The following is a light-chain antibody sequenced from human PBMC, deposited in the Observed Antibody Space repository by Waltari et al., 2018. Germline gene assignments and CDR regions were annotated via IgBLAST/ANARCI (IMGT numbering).Light chain of an antibody. CDR3: QHYNNYPLT. V-gene: IGKV1-5*03. Sequence: IQMTQSPSTLSASVGDRVTITCRASQTISNWLAWYQQKPGKAPEVLIYKASSLESGVPSRFSGSGSGTEFTLTISSLQPDDFATYYCQHYNNYPLTFGGGTKVEIK. J-gene: IGKJ4*01. CDR1: QTISNW. CDR2: KAS.